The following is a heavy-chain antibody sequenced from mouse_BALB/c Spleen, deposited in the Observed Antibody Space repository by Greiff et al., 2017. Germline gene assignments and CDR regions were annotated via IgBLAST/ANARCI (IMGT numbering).Heavy chain of an antibody. CDR2: ISTYYGDA. Sequence: QVQLQQSGAELVRPGVSVKISCKGSGYTFTDYAMHWVKQSHAKSLEWIGVISTYYGDASYNQKFKGKATMTVDKSSSTAYMELARLTSEDSAIYYCARLGTTVVARGAMDYWGQGTSVTVSS. D-gene: IGHD1-1*01. CDR1: GYTFTDYA. CDR3: ARLGTTVVARGAMDY. V-gene: IGHV1S137*01. J-gene: IGHJ4*01.